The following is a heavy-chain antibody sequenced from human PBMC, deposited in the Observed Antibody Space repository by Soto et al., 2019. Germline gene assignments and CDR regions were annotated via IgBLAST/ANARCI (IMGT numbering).Heavy chain of an antibody. Sequence: GGSLRLSCAASGFTLSSSVVHWVRQAPGKGLEWVAVISSDESNEDYADSVKGRFSISRDNSKNTLYLQMSSLRADDTAVYYCARGLIKLAGGAFDIWGQGTMVTVSS. J-gene: IGHJ3*02. CDR2: ISSDESNE. CDR1: GFTLSSSV. CDR3: ARGLIKLAGGAFDI. D-gene: IGHD3-16*01. V-gene: IGHV3-33*01.